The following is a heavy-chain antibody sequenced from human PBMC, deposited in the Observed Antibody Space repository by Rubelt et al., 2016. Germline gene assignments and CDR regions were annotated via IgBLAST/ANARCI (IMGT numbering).Heavy chain of an antibody. CDR1: GFSFSSCG. Sequence: GGGVVQPGGSLRLSCAASGFSFSSCGMHWVRQAPGKGLEWVAVISYDGGKSYYADSVKGRFTISRDNSKNTLYLQMNSLRAEDTAVYYCAKDWWTDTAMDYWGQGTLVTVSS. CDR2: ISYDGGKS. D-gene: IGHD5-18*01. CDR3: AKDWWTDTAMDY. V-gene: IGHV3-30*18. J-gene: IGHJ4*02.